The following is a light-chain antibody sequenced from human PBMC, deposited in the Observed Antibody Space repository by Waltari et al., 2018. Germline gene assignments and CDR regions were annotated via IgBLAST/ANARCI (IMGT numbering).Light chain of an antibody. J-gene: IGLJ2*01. CDR2: DDT. V-gene: IGLV3-21*02. CDR3: QVWDSGHFPR. CDR1: NIGFKS. Sequence: SSVLTQPPSVSVAPGQTAIISCGGNNIGFKSVHWHQQKPGKAPVLVMFDDTDRPSGIPERFSGSKSGNTATLSISRVEVDDEADFYCQVWDSGHFPRFGGGTKLTVL.